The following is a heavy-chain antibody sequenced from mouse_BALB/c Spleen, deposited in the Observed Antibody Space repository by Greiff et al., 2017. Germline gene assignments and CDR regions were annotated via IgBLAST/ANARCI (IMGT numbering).Heavy chain of an antibody. Sequence: QVHVKQPGAELVKPGASVKLSCKASGYTFTSYYMYWVKQRPGQGLEWIGGINPSNGGTNFNEKFKSKATLTVDKSSSTAYMQLSSLTSEDSAVYYCTRSGDPHYYYAMDYWGQGTSVTVSS. D-gene: IGHD1-2*01. J-gene: IGHJ4*01. CDR3: TRSGDPHYYYAMDY. V-gene: IGHV1S81*02. CDR2: INPSNGGT. CDR1: GYTFTSYY.